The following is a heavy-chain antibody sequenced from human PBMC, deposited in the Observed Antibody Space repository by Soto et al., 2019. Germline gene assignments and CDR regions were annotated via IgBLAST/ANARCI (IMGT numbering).Heavy chain of an antibody. CDR1: ANTFINNY. CDR2: FNPRGGTT. J-gene: IGHJ4*02. D-gene: IGHD3-3*01. CDR3: ARVYGLVQYDDFWSGYYDY. V-gene: IGHV1-46*01. Sequence: QVQLLQSGAEVKKPGASVRISCKSSANTFINNYINWVRQAPGQGLEWLGVFNPRGGTTRYAQKFRGRVPMTGNTSTRTVFMELSNLKSEDTAVYYCARVYGLVQYDDFWSGYYDYWGQGTLVIVSS.